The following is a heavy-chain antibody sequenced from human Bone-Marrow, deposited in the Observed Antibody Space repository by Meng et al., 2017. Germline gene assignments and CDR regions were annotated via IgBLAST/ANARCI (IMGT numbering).Heavy chain of an antibody. J-gene: IGHJ6*02. D-gene: IGHD3-10*01. CDR1: GFSLSTSGMC. Sequence: SGPTLVKPTQTLTLTCTFSGFSLSTSGMCVNWVRQPPGKALEWLAVIDWDDEKYYSTSLKTRLTISKNTSKNEVVLAMTNMDPVDTATYYCARSQMVRHYYYGMDVWGQGTTVTVSS. CDR3: ARSQMVRHYYYGMDV. V-gene: IGHV2-70*20. CDR2: IDWDDEK.